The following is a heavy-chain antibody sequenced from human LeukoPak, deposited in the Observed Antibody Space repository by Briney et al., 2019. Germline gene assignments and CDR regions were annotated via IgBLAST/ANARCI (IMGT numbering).Heavy chain of an antibody. D-gene: IGHD3-10*01. J-gene: IGHJ4*02. V-gene: IGHV3-33*01. Sequence: GGSLRLSCAASEFTFSSYGMLWVRQAPGKGLEWVAVIGYDGTNEYYADSVRGRFTISRDNSKNTLYLQMNSLRAEDTAMYYCARGASTLWFGELLPSPPFDYWGQGTLVTVSS. CDR3: ARGASTLWFGELLPSPPFDY. CDR2: IGYDGTNE. CDR1: EFTFSSYG.